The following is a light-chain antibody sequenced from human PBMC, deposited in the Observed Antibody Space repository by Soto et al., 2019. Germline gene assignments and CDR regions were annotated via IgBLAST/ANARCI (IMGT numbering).Light chain of an antibody. CDR2: KAS. V-gene: IGKV1-5*03. Sequence: DIQMTQSPSTLSVSVGDRFTITCRASQTISSWLAWYQQKPGKAPKLLIYKASTLKSGVPSRFSGSGSGTDFTLTISSLQPEDFATYYCQQLNSYPITFGQGTRLEIK. CDR3: QQLNSYPIT. CDR1: QTISSW. J-gene: IGKJ5*01.